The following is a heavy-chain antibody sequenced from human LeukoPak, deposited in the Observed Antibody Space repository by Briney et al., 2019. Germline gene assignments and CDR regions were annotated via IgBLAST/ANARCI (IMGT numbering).Heavy chain of an antibody. V-gene: IGHV1-2*06. Sequence: ASVKVSCKASGYTFTGYYMHWVRQAPGQGLEWMGRINPNSGGTNYAQKFQGRVTMTRDTSISTAYMELSRLRSDDTAVYYCASLNYRYCSSTSCYRGYWGQGTLVTVSS. D-gene: IGHD2-2*02. CDR2: INPNSGGT. CDR1: GYTFTGYY. J-gene: IGHJ4*02. CDR3: ASLNYRYCSSTSCYRGY.